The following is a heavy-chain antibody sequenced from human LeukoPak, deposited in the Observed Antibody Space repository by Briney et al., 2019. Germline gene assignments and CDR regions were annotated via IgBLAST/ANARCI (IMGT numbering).Heavy chain of an antibody. CDR2: ISGSGGST. V-gene: IGHV3-23*01. Sequence: GGSLRLSCAASGFTFWSYAMRWVRQAPGEGVEGVSAISGSGGSTYYADSVKGRFTISRDNSKNTLYLQMNSLRAEDTAVYYCAKDANLHPGAFDIWGQGTMVTVSS. J-gene: IGHJ3*02. D-gene: IGHD4-11*01. CDR1: GFTFWSYA. CDR3: AKDANLHPGAFDI.